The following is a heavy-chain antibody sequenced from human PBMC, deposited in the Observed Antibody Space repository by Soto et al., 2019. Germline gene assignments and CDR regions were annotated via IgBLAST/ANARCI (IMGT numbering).Heavy chain of an antibody. V-gene: IGHV3-9*01. Sequence: LRLSCVASGFIFEDYAMNWVRQGPGKGLEWVSGISWNSGTIGYADAVKGRFTISRDNAKNSLHLQMNSLRAEDTALYYCAKDVGSYYYDTSAYHYDYWGRGTQVTVSS. D-gene: IGHD3-22*01. J-gene: IGHJ4*02. CDR2: ISWNSGTI. CDR3: AKDVGSYYYDTSAYHYDY. CDR1: GFIFEDYA.